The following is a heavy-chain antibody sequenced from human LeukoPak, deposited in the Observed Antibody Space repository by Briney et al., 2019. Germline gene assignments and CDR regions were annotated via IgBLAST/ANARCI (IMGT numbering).Heavy chain of an antibody. V-gene: IGHV4-30-4*01. CDR3: TRAYWIGFHFDS. D-gene: IGHD3-3*01. CDR2: IYYSGTT. J-gene: IGHJ4*02. CDR1: GGSISSGDYF. Sequence: SETLSLTCSVSGGSISSGDYFWTWIRQPPGKGLKYIGYIYYSGTTYYNPSLKSRITMSVDMSANQFSLRLTSVPAADTAVYYCTRAYWIGFHFDSWGQGILVSVSS.